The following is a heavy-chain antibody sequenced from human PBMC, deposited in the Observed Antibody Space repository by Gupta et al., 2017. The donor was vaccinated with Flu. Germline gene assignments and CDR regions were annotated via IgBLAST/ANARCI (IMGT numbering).Heavy chain of an antibody. CDR1: GFTFSEYY. J-gene: IGHJ6*02. V-gene: IGHV3-11*01. D-gene: IGHD1-26*01. CDR3: ARDRSGSFSNYGMDV. CDR2: ISSGRRTI. Sequence: QVQLVESGGGLVKPGGSLRLSCAASGFTFSEYYMSWIRQAPGKGLEWISYISSGRRTINYADSVKGRFTISRDNAKNSLYLQMSSLRAEDTAVYYCARDRSGSFSNYGMDVWGQGTTVTVSS.